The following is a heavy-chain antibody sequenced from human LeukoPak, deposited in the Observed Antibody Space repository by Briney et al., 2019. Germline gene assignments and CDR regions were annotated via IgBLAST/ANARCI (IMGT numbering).Heavy chain of an antibody. V-gene: IGHV4-4*08. CDR2: IYTSGST. Sequence: SETPSLTCTVSGGSITNYYWSWIRQPPGKGLEWIGRIYTSGSTNYNPSLKSRVTISVDTSKNQFSLKLSSVTAADTAVYYCARDSSDILTGYLFDYWGQGTLVTVSS. CDR3: ARDSSDILTGYLFDY. D-gene: IGHD3-9*01. J-gene: IGHJ4*02. CDR1: GGSITNYY.